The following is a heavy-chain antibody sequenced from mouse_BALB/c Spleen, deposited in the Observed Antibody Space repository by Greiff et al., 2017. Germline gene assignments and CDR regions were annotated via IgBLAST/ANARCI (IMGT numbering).Heavy chain of an antibody. Sequence: VQLKQSGPSLVKPSQTLSLTCSVTGVSITSGYWNWIRKFPGNKLEYMGYISYSGSTYYNPSLKSRISITRDTSKNQYYLQLNSVTTEDTATYYCARRGYGNYVLFDYWGQGTTLTVSS. J-gene: IGHJ2*01. V-gene: IGHV3-8*02. CDR3: ARRGYGNYVLFDY. CDR2: ISYSGST. CDR1: GVSITSGY. D-gene: IGHD2-10*02.